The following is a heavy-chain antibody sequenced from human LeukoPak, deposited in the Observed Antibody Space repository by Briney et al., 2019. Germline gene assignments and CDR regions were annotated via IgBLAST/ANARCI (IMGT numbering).Heavy chain of an antibody. CDR1: GFTFSSFG. CDR3: AKETYDSSGYYFAYFDY. D-gene: IGHD3-22*01. V-gene: IGHV3-30*18. CDR2: ISYDGSLK. Sequence: GGSLRLSCAASGFTFSSFGMHWVRQAPGKGLEWVAIISYDGSLKYYADSVKGRFTISRDNSKNTLYLQISSLRVEDTAEYYCAKETYDSSGYYFAYFDYWGQGTLVTVSA. J-gene: IGHJ4*02.